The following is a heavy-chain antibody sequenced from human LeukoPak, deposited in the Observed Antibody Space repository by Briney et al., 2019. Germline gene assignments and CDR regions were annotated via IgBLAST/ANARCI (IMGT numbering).Heavy chain of an antibody. D-gene: IGHD3-22*01. J-gene: IGHJ1*01. CDR2: ISWNSGSI. CDR1: GFTFSSYA. Sequence: GGSLRLSCAASGFTFSSYAMSWVRQAPGKGLEWVSGISWNSGSIGYADSVKGRYTISRDNAKNSLYLQMNSLRAEDTALYYCAKDIRRGTDYYDSSGYYYSYFQHWGQGTLVTVSS. V-gene: IGHV3-9*01. CDR3: AKDIRRGTDYYDSSGYYYSYFQH.